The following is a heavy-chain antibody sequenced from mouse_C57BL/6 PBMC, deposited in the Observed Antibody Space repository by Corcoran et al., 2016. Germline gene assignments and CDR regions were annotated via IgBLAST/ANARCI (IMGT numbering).Heavy chain of an antibody. CDR1: GYTFTDYY. CDR3: ASLGYYVYDY. CDR2: INPNNGGT. Sequence: EVQLQQSGPELVKPGASVKISCKASGYTFTDYYMNWVKQSHGKSLEWIGDINPNNGGTSYNQKFKGKATLTVDKSSSTAYMELRSLTSEDSAVYYCASLGYYVYDYWGQGTTLTVSS. D-gene: IGHD2-3*01. V-gene: IGHV1-26*01. J-gene: IGHJ2*01.